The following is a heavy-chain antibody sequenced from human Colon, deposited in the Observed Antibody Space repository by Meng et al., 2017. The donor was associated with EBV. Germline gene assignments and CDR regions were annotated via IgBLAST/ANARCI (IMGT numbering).Heavy chain of an antibody. CDR3: ARDYSSSWYSGGYFQH. CDR2: IFYSGNT. Sequence: QPQLHESGPGLVKPSETLSLTCTVSGASITNTNYYWGWIRQPPGKGLEWIGNIFYSGNTYYNPSLKSRVTISVDTSRNQFSLKLTSVTAADTAVYYCARDYSSSWYSGGYFQHWGQGTLVTVSS. V-gene: IGHV4-39*07. J-gene: IGHJ1*01. CDR1: GASITNTNYY. D-gene: IGHD6-13*01.